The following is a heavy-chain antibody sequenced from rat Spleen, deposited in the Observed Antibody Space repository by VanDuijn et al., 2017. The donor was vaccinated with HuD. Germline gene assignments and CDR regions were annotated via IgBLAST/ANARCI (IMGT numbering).Heavy chain of an antibody. J-gene: IGHJ2*01. D-gene: IGHD1-9*01. V-gene: IGHV5-25*01. CDR1: GFTFSNYY. CDR3: ASTMGITYYFDY. Sequence: EVQLVESGGGLVQPGRSMKLSCAALGFTFSNYYMAWVRQAPTKGLEWVASISTGGGNTYYRDSVKGRFTISRDNAKSTLYLQMDSLRSEDTATYYCASTMGITYYFDYWGQGVMVTVSS. CDR2: ISTGGGNT.